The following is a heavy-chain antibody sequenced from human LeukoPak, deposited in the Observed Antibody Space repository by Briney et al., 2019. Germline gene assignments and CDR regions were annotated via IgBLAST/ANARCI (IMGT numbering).Heavy chain of an antibody. D-gene: IGHD5-12*01. CDR2: IIPMFGTA. Sequence: GASVKVSCKASGGTFMNYAISWVRQAPGQGLEWMGGIIPMFGTANYAQKFQGRVTITADKSTNTAYMELSSLRSEVTAVYYCAARPPYSGYEDGDYWGQGTLVTVSS. J-gene: IGHJ4*02. CDR1: GGTFMNYA. CDR3: AARPPYSGYEDGDY. V-gene: IGHV1-69*06.